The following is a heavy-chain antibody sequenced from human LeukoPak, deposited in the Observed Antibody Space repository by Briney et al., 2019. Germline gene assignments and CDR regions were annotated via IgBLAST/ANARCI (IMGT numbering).Heavy chain of an antibody. V-gene: IGHV3-33*01. CDR2: IWYDGHNK. J-gene: IGHJ4*02. CDR3: AREWGLIGVAGGPGH. CDR1: GFTLSKYG. D-gene: IGHD3-22*01. Sequence: GVSLRLYCVASGFTLSKYGMHWVRQAPGKGLEGLAIIWYDGHNKDYEDPGKGPFTIDRDNSKNTLYLNSTGLRAEDTAVYYWAREWGLIGVAGGPGHWGQGALVTVSS.